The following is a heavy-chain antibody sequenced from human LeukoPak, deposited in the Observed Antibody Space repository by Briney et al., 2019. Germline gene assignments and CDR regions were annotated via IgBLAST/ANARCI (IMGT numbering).Heavy chain of an antibody. V-gene: IGHV1-2*06. J-gene: IGHJ4*02. Sequence: ASVKVSCKASGYTFTGYYMHWVRQAPGQGLEWMGRINPNSGGTNYAQKFQGRVTMTRDTSISTAYMELSRLRSDDTAVYYCARDPTYYGSGSYDYWGQGTLVTVSS. CDR2: INPNSGGT. CDR3: ARDPTYYGSGSYDY. D-gene: IGHD3-10*01. CDR1: GYTFTGYY.